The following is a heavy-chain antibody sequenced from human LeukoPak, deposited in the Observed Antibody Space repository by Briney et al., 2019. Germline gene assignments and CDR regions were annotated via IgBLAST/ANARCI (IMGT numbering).Heavy chain of an antibody. V-gene: IGHV1-46*01. J-gene: IGHJ6*02. CDR3: ARDPYPGGMDV. CDR2: INPSGGST. CDR1: GYTFTSYY. Sequence: ASVKVSCKASGYTFTSYYMHWVRQAPGQGLEWMGIINPSGGSTSYAQKFQGRVTMTRDTSTSTVYMELSSLRAEDTAVYYCARDPYPGGMDVWGQGTTVTVSS.